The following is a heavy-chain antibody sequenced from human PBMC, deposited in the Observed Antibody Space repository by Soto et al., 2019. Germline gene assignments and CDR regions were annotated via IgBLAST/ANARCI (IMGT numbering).Heavy chain of an antibody. Sequence: GESLKISCKGSGYSFTSYWISWVRQMPGKGLEWMGRIDPSDSYTNYSPSFQGHVTISADKSISTAYLQWSSLKASDTAMYYCARQDIVVVPAPYYYYGMDVWGQGATVTVSS. CDR2: IDPSDSYT. CDR1: GYSFTSYW. CDR3: ARQDIVVVPAPYYYYGMDV. V-gene: IGHV5-10-1*01. J-gene: IGHJ6*02. D-gene: IGHD2-2*01.